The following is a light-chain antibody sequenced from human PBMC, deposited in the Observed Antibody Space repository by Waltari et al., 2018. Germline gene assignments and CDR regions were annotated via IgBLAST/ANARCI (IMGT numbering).Light chain of an antibody. CDR2: DVS. J-gene: IGLJ2*01. CDR3: CSFAAGNTVI. V-gene: IGLV2-11*01. Sequence: QSALTQPRSVSGSPGQSVTISCTGTSSDVGGYNSVSWYQQDPGKAPKLLIFDVSDRPSGVSERFSGSKSGNTASVTISGLQAEDEADYHCCSFAAGNTVIFGGGTKLTVV. CDR1: SSDVGGYNS.